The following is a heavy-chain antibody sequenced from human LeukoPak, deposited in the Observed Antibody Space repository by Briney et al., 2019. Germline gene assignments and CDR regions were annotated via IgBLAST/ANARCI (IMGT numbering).Heavy chain of an antibody. CDR3: AKGETGYCSGSCYTEY. V-gene: IGHV3-30*18. J-gene: IGHJ4*02. Sequence: GGSLRLSCAASGFTFSSYGMHWVRQAPGKGLEWVAVISYDGSNKYYADSVKGRFTISRDNSKNTLYLQMNSLRAEDTAVYYCAKGETGYCSGSCYTEYWGQGTLVTVSS. CDR2: ISYDGSNK. D-gene: IGHD2-15*01. CDR1: GFTFSSYG.